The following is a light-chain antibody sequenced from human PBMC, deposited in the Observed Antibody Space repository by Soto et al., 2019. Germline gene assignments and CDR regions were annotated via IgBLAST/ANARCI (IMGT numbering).Light chain of an antibody. V-gene: IGKV3D-15*01. CDR1: LTISDN. CDR3: QQYNNWPPWT. J-gene: IGKJ1*01. CDR2: GAS. Sequence: QSPATLPLSPGERVTLSCSASLTISDNYLACYQQKARQAPRLVSFGASSRATGIPDRFSGIGSGTDFSLTISSLQSEDFAVYYCQQYNNWPPWTFGQGTKV.